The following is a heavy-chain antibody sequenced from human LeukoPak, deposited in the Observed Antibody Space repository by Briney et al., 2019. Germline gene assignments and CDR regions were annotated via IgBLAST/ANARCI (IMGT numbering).Heavy chain of an antibody. Sequence: PSETLSLTCTVSGGSISSYYWSWIRQPPGKGLEWIGYIFYSGSTNYNPSLRSRVTISLDMSKNQFSLKVTSVTAADTAVYYCARDSGVGGTDFDYWGQGTLVTVSS. V-gene: IGHV4-59*01. CDR1: GGSISSYY. CDR3: ARDSGVGGTDFDY. D-gene: IGHD1-26*01. CDR2: IFYSGST. J-gene: IGHJ4*02.